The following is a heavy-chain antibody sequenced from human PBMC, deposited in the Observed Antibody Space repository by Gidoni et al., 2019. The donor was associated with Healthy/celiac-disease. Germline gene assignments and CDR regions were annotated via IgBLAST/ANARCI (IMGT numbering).Heavy chain of an antibody. V-gene: IGHV3-23*01. J-gene: IGHJ6*02. Sequence: EVQLLESGGGLVQPGGSLRLSCAASGFTFSSSAMRWVRQAPGKGLEWVSAISGSGGSTYYADSVKGRFTISRDNSKNTLYLQMNSLRAEDTAVYYCAKGAYSSSFPPYYYYGMDVWGQGTTVTVSS. D-gene: IGHD6-6*01. CDR1: GFTFSSSA. CDR3: AKGAYSSSFPPYYYYGMDV. CDR2: ISGSGGST.